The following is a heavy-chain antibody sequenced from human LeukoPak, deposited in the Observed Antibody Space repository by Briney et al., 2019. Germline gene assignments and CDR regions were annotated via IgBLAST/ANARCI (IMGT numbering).Heavy chain of an antibody. CDR1: GYSISSGYY. CDR3: ARDWRGYSYG. J-gene: IGHJ4*02. CDR2: IYHSGST. V-gene: IGHV4-38-2*02. Sequence: PSETLSLTCTVSGYSISSGYYWGWIRQPPGKGLEWIGSIYHSGSTYYNPSLKSRVTISVDTSKNQFSLKLSSVTAADTAVYYCARDWRGYSYGWGQGTLVTVSS. D-gene: IGHD5-18*01.